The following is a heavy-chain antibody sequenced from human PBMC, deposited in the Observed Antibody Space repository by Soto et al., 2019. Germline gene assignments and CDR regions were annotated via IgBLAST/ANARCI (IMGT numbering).Heavy chain of an antibody. D-gene: IGHD4-4*01. CDR1: GFTFNAYA. Sequence: EVQLLESGGGLVQPGGSLRLSCAASGFTFNAYAMTWVRQAPGKGLEWVSAIGGSGGNRYYADSVRGRFTISRDNSKDTVALQMNSLRVEDTAVYYCARVASDYINSVDNWGQGILVTVSS. CDR3: ARVASDYINSVDN. V-gene: IGHV3-23*01. J-gene: IGHJ4*02. CDR2: IGGSGGNR.